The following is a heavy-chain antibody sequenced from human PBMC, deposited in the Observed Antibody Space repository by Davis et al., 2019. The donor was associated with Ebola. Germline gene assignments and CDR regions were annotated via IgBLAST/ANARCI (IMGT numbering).Heavy chain of an antibody. Sequence: AASVKVSCKASGYTFTSYYMHWVRQAPGQGLEWMGIINPSGCSTSYAQKFQGRVTMTRDTSTSTVYMELSSLRSEDTAVYYCARERNIVVVVAATLPYYYYGMDVWGKGTTVTVSS. V-gene: IGHV1-46*01. CDR2: INPSGCST. J-gene: IGHJ6*04. D-gene: IGHD2-15*01. CDR1: GYTFTSYY. CDR3: ARERNIVVVVAATLPYYYYGMDV.